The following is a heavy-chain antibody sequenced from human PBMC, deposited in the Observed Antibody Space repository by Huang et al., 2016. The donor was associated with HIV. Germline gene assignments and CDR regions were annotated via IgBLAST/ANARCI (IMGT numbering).Heavy chain of an antibody. Sequence: QVQLVQSGAEVKKPGASVKVSCRTSGYTFTDYFVHWVRQAPGQGLQWMGSINPLSGVTNYAQKLQGRVTMNRDTSIRTVYMELNRLRSDDTALYYCARTPYSGSHPDYWGQGTLVTVSS. CDR2: INPLSGVT. D-gene: IGHD2-15*01. J-gene: IGHJ4*02. V-gene: IGHV1-2*02. CDR1: GYTFTDYF. CDR3: ARTPYSGSHPDY.